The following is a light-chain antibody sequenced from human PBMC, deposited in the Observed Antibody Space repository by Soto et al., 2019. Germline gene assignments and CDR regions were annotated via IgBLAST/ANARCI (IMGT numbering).Light chain of an antibody. Sequence: EIVLTQSPGTLSLSPGESATLSCRASQSVSSKSLAWYQQKPGQAPRLLIYGASSRATGIPDRFSGSGSGTDFTLTISRLEPEDFAVYYCQQYADSRPITFGPGTKVDIK. CDR1: QSVSSKS. CDR2: GAS. J-gene: IGKJ3*01. V-gene: IGKV3-20*01. CDR3: QQYADSRPIT.